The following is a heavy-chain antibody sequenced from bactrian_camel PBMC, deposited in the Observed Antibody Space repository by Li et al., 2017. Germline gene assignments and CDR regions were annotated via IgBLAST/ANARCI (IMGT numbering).Heavy chain of an antibody. D-gene: IGHD3*01. Sequence: QVQLVESGGGSVQAGGSLRLSCAASGGTVSRRCMGWFRQAPGKEREGVANIDRDGKTTYADSVEGRFTIARDNAKDTLYQQMNSLKIEDTAVYYCALGSSRQATMTARGKGTQVTVS. CDR2: IDRDGKT. J-gene: IGHJ4*01. CDR1: GGTVSRRC. V-gene: IGHV3S53*01.